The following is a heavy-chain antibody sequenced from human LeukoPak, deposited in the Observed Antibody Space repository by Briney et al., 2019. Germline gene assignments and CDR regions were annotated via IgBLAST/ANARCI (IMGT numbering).Heavy chain of an antibody. CDR3: ARGGPPVVRGDPYYYYYMDV. CDR1: GGSISSNSFY. V-gene: IGHV4-39*07. J-gene: IGHJ6*03. D-gene: IGHD3-10*01. Sequence: SETLSLTCTVSGGSISSNSFYWGWIRQPPGKGLEWIGSIYYSGSTNYNPSLKSRVTISVDTSKNQFSLKLSSVTAADTAVYYCARGGPPVVRGDPYYYYYMDVWGKGTTVTISS. CDR2: IYYSGST.